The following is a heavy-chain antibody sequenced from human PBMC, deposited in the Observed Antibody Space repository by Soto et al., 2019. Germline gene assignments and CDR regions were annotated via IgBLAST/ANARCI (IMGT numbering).Heavy chain of an antibody. CDR1: GFTFKKYA. CDR2: ISFDGNNK. CDR3: ARSGYGNYWGNYYGMDV. J-gene: IGHJ6*02. Sequence: SLRLSCAASGFTFKKYAIHWVRQAPGKGLEWVSVISFDGNNKYYADSVKGRFTISRDNSKNSLYLQMNSLRAEDTAVYYCARSGYGNYWGNYYGMDVWGQGTTVTVSS. D-gene: IGHD3-22*01. V-gene: IGHV3-30-3*01.